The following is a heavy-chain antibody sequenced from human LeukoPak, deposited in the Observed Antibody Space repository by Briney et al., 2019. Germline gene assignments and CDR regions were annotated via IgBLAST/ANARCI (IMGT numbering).Heavy chain of an antibody. CDR3: ARGDYYDILTGYFDY. J-gene: IGHJ4*02. Sequence: PGGSLRLSCAASGFTFSSYWRNWVRQAPGKGLVWVSRIASDGSSTTYADSVKGRFSISRDNAKNTLYLQMNSLRVEDTAVYYCARGDYYDILTGYFDYWGQGTLVTVSS. CDR1: GFTFSSYW. CDR2: IASDGSST. D-gene: IGHD3-9*01. V-gene: IGHV3-74*01.